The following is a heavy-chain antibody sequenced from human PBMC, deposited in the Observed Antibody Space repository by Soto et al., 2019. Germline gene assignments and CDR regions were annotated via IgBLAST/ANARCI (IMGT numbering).Heavy chain of an antibody. CDR3: ARHAHSSSWYGFPTTYYYYYYMDV. J-gene: IGHJ6*03. Sequence: SETLSLTCTVSGGSISSYYWSWIRQPPGKGLEWIGYIYYSGSTNYNPSLKSRVTISVDTSKNQFSLKLSSVTAADTAVYYCARHAHSSSWYGFPTTYYYYYYMDVWGKGTTVTVSS. D-gene: IGHD6-13*01. CDR2: IYYSGST. V-gene: IGHV4-59*08. CDR1: GGSISSYY.